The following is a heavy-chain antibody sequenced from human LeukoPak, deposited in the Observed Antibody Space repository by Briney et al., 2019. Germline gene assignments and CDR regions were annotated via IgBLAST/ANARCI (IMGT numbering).Heavy chain of an antibody. V-gene: IGHV3-7*03. CDR1: GFTFSSYW. J-gene: IGHJ5*02. D-gene: IGHD2-21*02. CDR2: IKQDESEK. Sequence: AGGSLRLSCAASGFTFSSYWMSWVRQAPGKGLEWVANIKQDESEKYYVDSVKGRFTISRDNAKNSLYLQMNSLRAEDTAVYYCARLMGTAIRSLWFDPWGQGTLVTVSS. CDR3: ARLMGTAIRSLWFDP.